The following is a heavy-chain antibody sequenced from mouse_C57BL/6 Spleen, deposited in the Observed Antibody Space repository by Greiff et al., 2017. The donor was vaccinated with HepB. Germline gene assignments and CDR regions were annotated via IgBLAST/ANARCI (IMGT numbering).Heavy chain of an antibody. V-gene: IGHV5-9-1*02. Sequence: DVHLVESGEGLVKPGGSLKLSCAASGFTFSSYAMSWVRQTPEKRLEWVAYISSGGDYIYYADTVKGRFTISRDNARNTLYLQMSSLKSEDTAMYYCTRGNSHVHAMDYWGQGTSVTVSS. CDR3: TRGNSHVHAMDY. J-gene: IGHJ4*01. CDR1: GFTFSSYA. D-gene: IGHD2-1*01. CDR2: ISSGGDYI.